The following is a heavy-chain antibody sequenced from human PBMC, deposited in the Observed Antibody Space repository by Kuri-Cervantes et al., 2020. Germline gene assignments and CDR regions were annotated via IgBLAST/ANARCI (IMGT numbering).Heavy chain of an antibody. Sequence: GGSLRLSCAASGFTFSSYSMNWVRQAPGKGLEWVSAISGSGGSTYYADSVKGRFTISRDNAKNSLYLQMNSLRAEDTALYYCAKARVNYYDSSGYSADAFDIWGQGTMVTVSS. CDR3: AKARVNYYDSSGYSADAFDI. CDR2: ISGSGGST. D-gene: IGHD3-22*01. V-gene: IGHV3-23*01. J-gene: IGHJ3*02. CDR1: GFTFSSYS.